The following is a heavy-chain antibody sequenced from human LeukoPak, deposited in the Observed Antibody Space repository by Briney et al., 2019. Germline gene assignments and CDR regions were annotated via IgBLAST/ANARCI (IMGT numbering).Heavy chain of an antibody. V-gene: IGHV5-51*01. J-gene: IGHJ4*02. D-gene: IGHD3-22*01. CDR1: GYSFTSYW. CDR2: IYPGDSDT. Sequence: GESLKISCKGSGYSFTSYWIGWVRQMPGKGLEWMGIIYPGDSDTRYSPSFQGQVTISADKSISTAYLQWSSLKASDTAMYYCARVREYYYDSSGYSYYFDYWGQGTLVTVSS. CDR3: ARVREYYYDSSGYSYYFDY.